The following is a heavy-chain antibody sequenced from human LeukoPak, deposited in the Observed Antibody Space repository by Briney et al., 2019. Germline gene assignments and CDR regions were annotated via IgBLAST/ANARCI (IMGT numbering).Heavy chain of an antibody. CDR1: GGSISSYY. J-gene: IGHJ3*02. Sequence: SETLSLTCTVSGGSISSYYWSWIRQPPGKGLEWIGYIYYSGSTNYNPSLKSRVTISVDTSKNRFSLKLSSVTAADTAVYYCARRGGSAAARNSFDIWGQGTMVTVSS. D-gene: IGHD6-13*01. V-gene: IGHV4-59*08. CDR2: IYYSGST. CDR3: ARRGGSAAARNSFDI.